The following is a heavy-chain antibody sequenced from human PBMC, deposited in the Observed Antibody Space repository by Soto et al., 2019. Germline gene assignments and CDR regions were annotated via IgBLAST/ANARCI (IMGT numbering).Heavy chain of an antibody. D-gene: IGHD3-16*01. CDR2: ISAYNGNT. Sequence: ASVKVSCKASGYTFTSYGISWVRQAPGQGLEWMGWISAYNGNTNYAQKLQGRVTMTTDTSTSTAYMELRSLRSDDTAVYYCARVITFGGVIYYGMDVWGQGTTVTVSS. V-gene: IGHV1-18*01. CDR3: ARVITFGGVIYYGMDV. J-gene: IGHJ6*02. CDR1: GYTFTSYG.